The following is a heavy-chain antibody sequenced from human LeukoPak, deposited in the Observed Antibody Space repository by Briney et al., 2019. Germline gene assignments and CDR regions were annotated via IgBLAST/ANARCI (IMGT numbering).Heavy chain of an antibody. CDR3: ARGFTGSNSGYGDYYYYYGMDV. Sequence: GGSLRLSCAASGFTFSSYAMSWVRQAPGKGLEWVSAISGSGGSTYCADSVKGRFTISRDNSKNTLYLQMNSLRAEDTAVYYCARGFTGSNSGYGDYYYYYGMDVWGQGTTVTVSS. CDR2: ISGSGGST. J-gene: IGHJ6*02. V-gene: IGHV3-23*01. CDR1: GFTFSSYA. D-gene: IGHD5-12*01.